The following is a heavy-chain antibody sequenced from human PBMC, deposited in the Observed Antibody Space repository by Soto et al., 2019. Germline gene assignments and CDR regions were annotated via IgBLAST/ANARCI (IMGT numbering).Heavy chain of an antibody. CDR2: IKQEGSEK. D-gene: IGHD3-22*01. J-gene: IGHJ4*02. CDR3: ARSRYYYDSSGDFY. V-gene: IGHV3-7*01. Sequence: PGGSLRLSCAASGFTFSSYWMSWVRQAPGQGLERVANIKQEGSEKYCVDSVKGRFTISRDNGKNSLYLQMNSLRAEDTAVYYCARSRYYYDSSGDFYWGQGSLVTVSS. CDR1: GFTFSSYW.